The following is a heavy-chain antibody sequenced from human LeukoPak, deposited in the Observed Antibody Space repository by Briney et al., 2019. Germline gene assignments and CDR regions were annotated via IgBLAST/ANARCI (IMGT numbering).Heavy chain of an antibody. CDR1: GGSISTSDYY. CDR3: ARSYYVASGSGSYYRRDLYYFDY. CDR2: IYYTGTT. Sequence: SETLSLTCTVSGGSISTSDYYWGWIRQPPGKGLEWIGSIYYTGTTYYNPSLKSRVTISVDTSKNQFSLKLSSVTAADTAVYYCARSYYVASGSGSYYRRDLYYFDYWGQGTLVTVSS. V-gene: IGHV4-39*07. D-gene: IGHD3-10*01. J-gene: IGHJ4*02.